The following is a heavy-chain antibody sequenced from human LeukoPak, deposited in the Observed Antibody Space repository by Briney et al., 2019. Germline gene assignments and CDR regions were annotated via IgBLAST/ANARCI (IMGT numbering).Heavy chain of an antibody. V-gene: IGHV1-24*01. J-gene: IGHJ4*02. Sequence: ASVKVSCKVSGYALTELSMHWVRQAPGKGHEWMGGFDPEDGETIYAQKFQGRVTMTEDTSTDTAYMELSSLRSEDTAVYYCAPSVRGVIIPIHYWGQGTLVTVSS. CDR3: APSVRGVIIPIHY. CDR1: GYALTELS. D-gene: IGHD3-10*01. CDR2: FDPEDGET.